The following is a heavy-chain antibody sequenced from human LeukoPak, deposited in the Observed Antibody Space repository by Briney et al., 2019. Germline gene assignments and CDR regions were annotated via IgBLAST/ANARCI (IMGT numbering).Heavy chain of an antibody. Sequence: QPGRSLRLSCAASGSTFSSYGMHWVRQAPGKGLEWVAVISYDGSNKYYADSVKGRFTISRDNSNNTLYLQMNSLRAEDTAVYYCANLYSSFDYWGQGTLVTVSS. V-gene: IGHV3-30*18. J-gene: IGHJ4*02. CDR2: ISYDGSNK. D-gene: IGHD6-13*01. CDR3: ANLYSSFDY. CDR1: GSTFSSYG.